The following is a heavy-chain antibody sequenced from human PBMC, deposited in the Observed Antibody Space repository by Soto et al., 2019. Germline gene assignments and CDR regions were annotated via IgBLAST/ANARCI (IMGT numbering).Heavy chain of an antibody. V-gene: IGHV4-34*01. CDR3: ARCRAPGIAVAGRRGWFDP. CDR2: INHSGST. Sequence: ALETLSLTCAVYGGSFSGYYWSWIRQPPGKGLEWIGEINHSGSTNYNPSLKSRVTISVDTSKNQFSLKLSSVTAADTAVYYCARCRAPGIAVAGRRGWFDPWGQGTLVTVSS. J-gene: IGHJ5*02. D-gene: IGHD6-19*01. CDR1: GGSFSGYY.